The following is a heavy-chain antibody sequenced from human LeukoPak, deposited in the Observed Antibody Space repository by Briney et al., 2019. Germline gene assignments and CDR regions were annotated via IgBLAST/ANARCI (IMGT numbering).Heavy chain of an antibody. V-gene: IGHV4-61*01. D-gene: IGHD3-22*01. CDR1: GGSFSSGSYY. CDR2: IYYSGST. Sequence: SETLSLTCTVSGGSFSSGSYYWSWIRQPPGKGLEWIGYIYYSGSTNYNPSLESRVTISVDTSKNQFSLKLSSVTAADTAVYYCARVDGLTYYYDSSGYYRFDYWGQGTLVTVSS. CDR3: ARVDGLTYYYDSSGYYRFDY. J-gene: IGHJ4*02.